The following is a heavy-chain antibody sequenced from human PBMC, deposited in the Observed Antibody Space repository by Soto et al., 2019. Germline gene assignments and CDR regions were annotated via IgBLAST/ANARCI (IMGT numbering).Heavy chain of an antibody. D-gene: IGHD6-19*01. Sequence: QDQLVQSGAAVKKPGASVTVSCKASGYSFTNYGVTWVRQAPGQGLEWMGWISAFNGNTHYAQNLQGRVTMTTDASTSTAYMELRSLRSDDTAVYYCARDRGVAPPVAGNTHYYYYMDVWGKGTTVTVSS. J-gene: IGHJ6*03. CDR2: ISAFNGNT. CDR3: ARDRGVAPPVAGNTHYYYYMDV. CDR1: GYSFTNYG. V-gene: IGHV1-18*01.